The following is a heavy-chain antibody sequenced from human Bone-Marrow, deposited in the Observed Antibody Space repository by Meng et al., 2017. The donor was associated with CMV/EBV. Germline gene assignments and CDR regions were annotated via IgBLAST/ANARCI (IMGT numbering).Heavy chain of an antibody. Sequence: GGSLRLSCAASGFIFSSYEMNWVRQAPGKGLEWVAFIRYDGSNKYYADSVKGRFTISRDNSKNTLYLQMNSLRAEDTAVYYCAGGMDYFNYWGQGTLVTVSS. CDR2: IRYDGSNK. V-gene: IGHV3-30*02. CDR1: GFIFSSYE. CDR3: AGGMDYFNY. J-gene: IGHJ4*02. D-gene: IGHD2-8*01.